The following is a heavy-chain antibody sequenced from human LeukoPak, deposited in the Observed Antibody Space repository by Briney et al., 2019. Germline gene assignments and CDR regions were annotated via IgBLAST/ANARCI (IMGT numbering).Heavy chain of an antibody. CDR2: INHSGST. Sequence: SETLSLTCAVYGGSFSGYYWSWIRQPPGKGLEWIGEINHSGSTNYNLSLKSRVTISVDTSKNQFSLKLSSVTAADTAVYYCARGLGDIVVVPAAMGVRPSTYWFDPWGQGTLVTVSS. J-gene: IGHJ5*02. V-gene: IGHV4-34*01. CDR1: GGSFSGYY. D-gene: IGHD2-2*01. CDR3: ARGLGDIVVVPAAMGVRPSTYWFDP.